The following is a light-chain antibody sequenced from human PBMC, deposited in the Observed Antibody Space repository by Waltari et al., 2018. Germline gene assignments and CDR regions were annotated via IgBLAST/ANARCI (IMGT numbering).Light chain of an antibody. CDR3: QQRANWPPLT. V-gene: IGKV3-11*01. CDR1: QSVSNF. J-gene: IGKJ4*01. CDR2: HAS. Sequence: EIVLTQSPATLSLSPGERATLSCRASQSVSNFLAWNQQKPGQAPRPLIYHASNRATGIPARFSGRGSRTHFTLTISSLEPGDSAVYYCQQRANWPPLTFGGGPGWRS.